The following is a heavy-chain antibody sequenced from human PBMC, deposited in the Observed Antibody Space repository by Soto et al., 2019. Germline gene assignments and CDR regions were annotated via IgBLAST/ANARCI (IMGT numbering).Heavy chain of an antibody. CDR2: IYYSGST. D-gene: IGHD3-16*01. CDR3: PRCGQGEQLWGSGGFDP. CDR1: GGSVSSGSYY. V-gene: IGHV4-61*01. J-gene: IGHJ5*02. Sequence: SETLSLTCSVSGGSVSSGSYYWSWIRQPPGKGLEWIGYIYYSGSTNYNPSLKSRLTISADTSNNQFSLKLSSVTAAATAVYYCPRCGQGEQLWGSGGFDPWGQGTLLTVS.